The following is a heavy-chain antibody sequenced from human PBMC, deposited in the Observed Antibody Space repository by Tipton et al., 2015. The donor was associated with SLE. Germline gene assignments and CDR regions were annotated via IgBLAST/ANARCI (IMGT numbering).Heavy chain of an antibody. V-gene: IGHV3-23*04. CDR3: AKESGKSTMFWEGHYGMDV. D-gene: IGHD1-26*01. CDR1: AFTFSSYA. Sequence: QLVQSGGGVVQSGRSLRLSCAASAFTFSSYAMYWVRQAPGKGLEWVSTLSGRGGNTYSADSVRGRFTISRDKSKNTVYLQMNSLRAEDTAVYYCAKESGKSTMFWEGHYGMDVWGQGTTVTVSS. J-gene: IGHJ6*02. CDR2: LSGRGGNT.